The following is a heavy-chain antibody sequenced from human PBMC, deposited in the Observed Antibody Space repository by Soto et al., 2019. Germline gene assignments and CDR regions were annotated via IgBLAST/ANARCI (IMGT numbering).Heavy chain of an antibody. J-gene: IGHJ6*02. Sequence: QVQLQESGPGLVKPSQTLSLTCTVSGGSISSGGYYWSWIRQHPGKGLEWIGYIYYSGSTYYNPSLKSRVTISVDKSKNQFSLKRSSVTAADTAVYYCARDRIDYVWGSYRDYYGMDVWGQGTTVTVSS. CDR1: GGSISSGGYY. CDR3: ARDRIDYVWGSYRDYYGMDV. D-gene: IGHD3-16*02. CDR2: IYYSGST. V-gene: IGHV4-31*03.